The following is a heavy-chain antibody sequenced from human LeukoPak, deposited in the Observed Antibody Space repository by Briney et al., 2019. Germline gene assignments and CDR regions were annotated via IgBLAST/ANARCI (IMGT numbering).Heavy chain of an antibody. V-gene: IGHV4-4*07. Sequence: SGTLSLTCTVSGGSISSYYWSWIRQPAGKGLEWIGRIYTSGSTNYNPSLKSRVTMSVDTSKNQFSLKLSSVTAADTAVYYCARDFQIAVAGTDAFDIWGQGTMVTVSS. CDR2: IYTSGST. D-gene: IGHD6-19*01. CDR1: GGSISSYY. CDR3: ARDFQIAVAGTDAFDI. J-gene: IGHJ3*02.